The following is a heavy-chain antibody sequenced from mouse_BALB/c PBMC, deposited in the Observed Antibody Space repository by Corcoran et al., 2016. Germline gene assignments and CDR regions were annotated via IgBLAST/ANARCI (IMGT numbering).Heavy chain of an antibody. CDR1: GYTFTEYT. J-gene: IGHJ4*01. D-gene: IGHD1-1*01. CDR2: INPNNGGT. Sequence: EVQLPQSGPELVKPGASVKISCKTSGYTFTEYTMHWVKQSHGQSLEWIGSINPNNGGTSYNQKFNVKATLTVDKSSSTAYMELRSLTSEDSAVYYCERRHYGSSYGAMDYWGQGTSVTVSS. CDR3: ERRHYGSSYGAMDY. V-gene: IGHV1-22*01.